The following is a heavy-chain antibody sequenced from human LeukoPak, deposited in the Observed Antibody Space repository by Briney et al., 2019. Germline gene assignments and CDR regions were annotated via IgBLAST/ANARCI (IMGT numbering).Heavy chain of an antibody. CDR2: VSSNGAKT. Sequence: SGGSLRLSCAASGFTFSSYAITWVRQAPGKGLEWVSAVSSNGAKTYYADSVKGRFTISRDNSKNTLYLQMNSLRAEDTAVYYCAKSGYDSSGPNYYWGQGTLVTVSS. CDR3: AKSGYDSSGPNYY. D-gene: IGHD3-22*01. CDR1: GFTFSSYA. V-gene: IGHV3-23*01. J-gene: IGHJ4*02.